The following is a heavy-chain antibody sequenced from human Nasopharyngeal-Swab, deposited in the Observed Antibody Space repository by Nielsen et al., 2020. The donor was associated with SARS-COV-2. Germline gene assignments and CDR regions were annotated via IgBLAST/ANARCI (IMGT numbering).Heavy chain of an antibody. J-gene: IGHJ6*02. CDR1: GFTFSNDW. Sequence: GESLKISCAASGFTFSNDWMSWVRQAPGKGLEWAGRIKSKTDGGTTDYAAPVKGRFTISRDDSKNTLYLQMNSLKTEDTAVYYCTTVYDYGDYYYYYCGMDVWGQGTTVTVSS. D-gene: IGHD4-17*01. CDR2: IKSKTDGGTT. CDR3: TTVYDYGDYYYYYCGMDV. V-gene: IGHV3-15*01.